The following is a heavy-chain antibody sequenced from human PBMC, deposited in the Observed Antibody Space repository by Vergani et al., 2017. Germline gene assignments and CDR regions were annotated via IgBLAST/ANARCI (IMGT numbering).Heavy chain of an antibody. J-gene: IGHJ6*02. V-gene: IGHV3-23*01. CDR1: GFSFPGYA. D-gene: IGHD3-16*01. CDR2: VSGSSATP. Sequence: EVQLLESGGGLVQPGGSLRLSCEASGFSFPGYAMSWVRQAPGKGLEWVSSVSGSSATPYYADSVKGRFIISRDNAKNMMYLQLNSLRDEDTAVYYCARDGRIDAEGTELDYWGQGTTVTISS. CDR3: ARDGRIDAEGTELDY.